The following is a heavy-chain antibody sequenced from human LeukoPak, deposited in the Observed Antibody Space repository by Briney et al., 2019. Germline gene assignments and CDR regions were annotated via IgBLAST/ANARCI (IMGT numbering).Heavy chain of an antibody. CDR3: ASLGPGYGDHGAFFDY. V-gene: IGHV4-30-4*01. CDR2: IYYSGST. Sequence: SETLSLTCTVSGGSISSGDYYWSWIRQPPGKGLEWIGCIYYSGSTYYNPSLKSRVTISVDTSKNQFSLKLSSVTAADTAVYYCASLGPGYGDHGAFFDYWGQGTLVTVSS. D-gene: IGHD4-17*01. J-gene: IGHJ4*02. CDR1: GGSISSGDYY.